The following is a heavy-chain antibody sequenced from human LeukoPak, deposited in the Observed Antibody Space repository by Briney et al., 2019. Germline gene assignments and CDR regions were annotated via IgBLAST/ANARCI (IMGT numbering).Heavy chain of an antibody. D-gene: IGHD2-15*01. J-gene: IGHJ4*02. CDR1: GYRFSIYW. CDR2: IYPGDSET. Sequence: NAGESLKISCKGSGYRFSIYWSGWVRQMPGKGREWMGIIYPGDSETRSSPSFQGQVTISADKSISTAYLQWSSLKASDTAMYYCVRALGYCSSGSCYYYDYWGQGTLVTVSS. V-gene: IGHV5-51*01. CDR3: VRALGYCSSGSCYYYDY.